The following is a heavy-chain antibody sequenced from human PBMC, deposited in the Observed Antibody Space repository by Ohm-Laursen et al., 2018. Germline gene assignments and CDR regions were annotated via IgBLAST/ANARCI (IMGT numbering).Heavy chain of an antibody. J-gene: IGHJ4*02. Sequence: SLRLSCAASGFTFSNYWMNWVRQAPGKGLEWVANIKPDASEKYYVDSVKGRFTISRDNAKNSLYLQMNSLRAEDTAVYYCAKDRTTVFDYYSDYWGQGTLVTVSS. CDR2: IKPDASEK. CDR1: GFTFSNYW. V-gene: IGHV3-7*03. CDR3: AKDRTTVFDYYSDY. D-gene: IGHD4-17*01.